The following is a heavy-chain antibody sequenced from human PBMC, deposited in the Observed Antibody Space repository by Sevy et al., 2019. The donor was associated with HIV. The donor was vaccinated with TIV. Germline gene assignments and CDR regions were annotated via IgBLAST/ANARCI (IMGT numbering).Heavy chain of an antibody. CDR3: AGAGNSGTYQGYFDS. CDR1: GGSISNYY. Sequence: SETLSLTCIVSGGSISNYYWNWIRQPPGKELEWVGLIYNTGFTNSNPALKGRVTISVDTSKNQYSLRLSSLTAADTAVYFCAGAGNSGTYQGYFDSWGQGTQVTVSS. V-gene: IGHV4-59*01. CDR2: IYNTGFT. D-gene: IGHD1-26*01. J-gene: IGHJ4*02.